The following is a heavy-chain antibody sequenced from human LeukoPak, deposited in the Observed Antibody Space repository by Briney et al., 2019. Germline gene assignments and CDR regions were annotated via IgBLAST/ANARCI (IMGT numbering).Heavy chain of an antibody. V-gene: IGHV3-48*01. CDR3: ARSNPFGSAGGDAFDI. J-gene: IGHJ3*02. CDR2: ISSSSSTI. Sequence: GGSLRLSCAASGFTFSSYSMNWVRQAPGKGLEWVSYISSSSSTIYYADSVKGRFTISRDNSKNTLYLQMNSLRAEDTAVYYCARSNPFGSAGGDAFDIWGQGTMVTVSS. CDR1: GFTFSSYS. D-gene: IGHD3-16*01.